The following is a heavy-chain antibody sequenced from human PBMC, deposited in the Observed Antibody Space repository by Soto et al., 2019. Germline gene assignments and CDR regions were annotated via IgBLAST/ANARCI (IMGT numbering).Heavy chain of an antibody. V-gene: IGHV3-30*18. D-gene: IGHD6-6*01. CDR1: GFTFSSYG. J-gene: IGHJ4*02. Sequence: QVQLVESGGGVAQPGRSLRLSCAASGFTFSSYGMHWVRQAPGKGLEWVAIISFDGSSEYYADSVKGRFTISRDNSKNTLYLQMNSLRADDTAMYYCTKSDFPSHRAVRPGGNWGQGTLVTVSS. CDR2: ISFDGSSE. CDR3: TKSDFPSHRAVRPGGN.